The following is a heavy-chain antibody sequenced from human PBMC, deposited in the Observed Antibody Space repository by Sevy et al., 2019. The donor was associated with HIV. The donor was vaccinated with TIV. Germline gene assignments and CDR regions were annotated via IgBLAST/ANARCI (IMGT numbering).Heavy chain of an antibody. CDR1: GYPFNSLY. CDR2: IDPSGGRS. D-gene: IGHD3-3*01. J-gene: IGHJ4*02. Sequence: ASVKVSCKASGYPFNSLYMHWIRQAPGQGLEWMGIIDPSGGRSIYPQKFQDRVTMSRDTSTSTIYMALRSLRSDDTAVYYCSREDFDFWNGLVADLYYFDQWGQRTPVTVSS. CDR3: SREDFDFWNGLVADLYYFDQ. V-gene: IGHV1-46*02.